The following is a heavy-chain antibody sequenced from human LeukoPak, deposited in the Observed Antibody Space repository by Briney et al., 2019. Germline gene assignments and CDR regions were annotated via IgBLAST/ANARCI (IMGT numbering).Heavy chain of an antibody. CDR3: ARDLKLSRLLSLGELLSKVAYYFDY. J-gene: IGHJ4*02. Sequence: ASVKVSCKASGYTFTGYYMHWVRQAPGQGLEWMGWINPNSGGTNYAQKFQGRVTMTRDTSISTAYMELSRLRSDDTAVYYCARDLKLSRLLSLGELLSKVAYYFDYWGQGTLVTVSS. D-gene: IGHD3-10*01. V-gene: IGHV1-2*02. CDR1: GYTFTGYY. CDR2: INPNSGGT.